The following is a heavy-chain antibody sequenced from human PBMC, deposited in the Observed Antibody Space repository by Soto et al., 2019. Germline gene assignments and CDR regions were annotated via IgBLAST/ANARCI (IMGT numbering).Heavy chain of an antibody. CDR3: AKNGQPPYYYYGLDV. V-gene: IGHV1-18*01. CDR1: GYTFTRYG. D-gene: IGHD2-8*01. J-gene: IGHJ6*02. CDR2: ISGYNGDI. Sequence: GASVKVSCKASGYTFTRYGISWVRQAPGQGLEWMGWISGYNGDINYAREFQGRVSMTIDTSTTTAYMELRSLTSDDTAVYYCAKNGQPPYYYYGLDVWGQGTKVTVSS.